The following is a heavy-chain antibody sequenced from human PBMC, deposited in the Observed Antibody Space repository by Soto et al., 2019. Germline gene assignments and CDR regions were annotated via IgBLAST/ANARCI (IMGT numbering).Heavy chain of an antibody. J-gene: IGHJ3*02. D-gene: IGHD3-22*01. CDR2: IYSGGST. Sequence: PAGCLRLSSAASGFSVSSNDMSWVRQAPGKGLEWVSVIYSGGSTYYAGSVKGRFTISRDNSKNTLYLQMNSLRAEDTAVYYCARGATYGRYYYDSSGYSIGAFDIWGQGTMVTVSS. CDR1: GFSVSSND. V-gene: IGHV3-53*01. CDR3: ARGATYGRYYYDSSGYSIGAFDI.